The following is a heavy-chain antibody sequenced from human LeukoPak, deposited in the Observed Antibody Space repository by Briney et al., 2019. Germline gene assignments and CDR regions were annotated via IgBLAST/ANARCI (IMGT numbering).Heavy chain of an antibody. CDR2: IYYSGST. Sequence: SETLSLTCAVSGGSISSSSYYWGWIRQPPGKGLEWIGSIYYSGSTYYNPPLKSRVTISVDTSKNQFSLKLSSVTAADTAVYYCARHSIRGSSSLYYFDYWGQGTLVTVSS. CDR1: GGSISSSSYY. V-gene: IGHV4-39*01. CDR3: ARHSIRGSSSLYYFDY. J-gene: IGHJ4*02. D-gene: IGHD6-13*01.